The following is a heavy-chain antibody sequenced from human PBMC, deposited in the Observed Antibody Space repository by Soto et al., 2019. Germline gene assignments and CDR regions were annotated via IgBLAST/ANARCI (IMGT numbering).Heavy chain of an antibody. CDR2: IIPIFGTA. CDR3: ARDCTPGDYGEYVHLWGGWFDP. V-gene: IGHV1-69*01. J-gene: IGHJ5*02. D-gene: IGHD4-17*01. CDR1: GGTFSSYA. Sequence: QVQLVQSGAEVKKPGSSVKVSCKASGGTFSSYAISWVRQAPGQGLEWMGGIIPIFGTANYAQKFQGRVTITADESTSTAYMELSSPSSEDTAVYYCARDCTPGDYGEYVHLWGGWFDPGGQGTLVTVSS.